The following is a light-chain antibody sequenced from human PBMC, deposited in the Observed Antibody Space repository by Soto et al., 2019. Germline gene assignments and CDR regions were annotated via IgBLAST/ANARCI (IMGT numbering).Light chain of an antibody. Sequence: EIVMTQSPATLSLSPGERATLSCRASQSVSSNLAWYQQKPGQAPRLLIYGASSRATGIPDRFSGSGSGTEFTLTISSLQSEDFAVYYCQQYNNWPLTFGQGTRLEIK. CDR3: QQYNNWPLT. V-gene: IGKV3D-15*01. CDR2: GAS. J-gene: IGKJ5*01. CDR1: QSVSSN.